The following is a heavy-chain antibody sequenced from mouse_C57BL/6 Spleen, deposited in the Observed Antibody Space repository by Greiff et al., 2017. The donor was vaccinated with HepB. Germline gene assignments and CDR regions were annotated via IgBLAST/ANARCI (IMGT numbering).Heavy chain of an antibody. CDR3: AGGGTSHYFDY. Sequence: QVQLQQPGAELVMPGASVKLSCKASGYTFTSYWMHWVKQRPGQGLEWIGEIDPSDSYTNYNQKFKGKSTLTVDKSSSTAYMQLSSLTSEDSAVYYCAGGGTSHYFDYWGQGTTLTVSS. D-gene: IGHD3-1*01. CDR1: GYTFTSYW. J-gene: IGHJ2*01. CDR2: IDPSDSYT. V-gene: IGHV1-69*01.